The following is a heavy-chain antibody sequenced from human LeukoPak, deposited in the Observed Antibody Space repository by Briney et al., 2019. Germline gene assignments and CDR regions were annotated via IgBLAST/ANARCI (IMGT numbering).Heavy chain of an antibody. CDR3: ARGSSFGY. D-gene: IGHD3-10*01. CDR2: INSDGSDT. Sequence: GGSLRLSCAASGFTFSSYLLHWARKAPGKGLVWVSRINSDGSDTGYADSVKGRFTISRDNAKNTLHLQMNSLRAEDTAVYYCARGSSFGYWGQGTLVTVSS. CDR1: GFTFSSYL. V-gene: IGHV3-74*01. J-gene: IGHJ4*02.